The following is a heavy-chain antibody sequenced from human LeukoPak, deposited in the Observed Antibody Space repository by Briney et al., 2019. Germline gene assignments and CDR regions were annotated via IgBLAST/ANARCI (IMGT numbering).Heavy chain of an antibody. CDR3: ARESSFGGCFDY. CDR2: ISAYNGNT. V-gene: IGHV1-18*01. CDR1: GYTVTSYG. D-gene: IGHD3-10*01. Sequence: ASVKVSCKASGYTVTSYGISWVRQAPGQGLEWMGWISAYNGNTNYAQKLQGRVTMTTDTSTSTAYMELRSLRSDDTAVYYCARESSFGGCFDYWGQGTLVTVSS. J-gene: IGHJ4*02.